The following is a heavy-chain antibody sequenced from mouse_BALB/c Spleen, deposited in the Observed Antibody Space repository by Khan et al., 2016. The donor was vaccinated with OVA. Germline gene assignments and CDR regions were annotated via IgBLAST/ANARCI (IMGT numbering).Heavy chain of an antibody. CDR2: INPHIGET. CDR1: GYSFTGYF. J-gene: IGHJ2*01. D-gene: IGHD2-1*01. CDR3: TRIYRRYFDY. V-gene: IGHV1-20*02. Sequence: EVQLQQSGPELVRPGASVKISCTAYGYSFTGYFMNWVMQSHGKSLEWIGRINPHIGETFYNQRFKDKATLTVDESSNKAHMEPRSLASEDSAVDYCTRIYRRYFDYWGQGTTLTVCS.